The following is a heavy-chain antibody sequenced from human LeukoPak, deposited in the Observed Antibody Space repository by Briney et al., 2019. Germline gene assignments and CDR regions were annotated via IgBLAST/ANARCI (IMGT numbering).Heavy chain of an antibody. CDR1: GFTFSSYA. Sequence: GGSLRLSCAASGFTFSSYAMTWVRQAPGKGLQWMPTIRATAGTTYYADSVKGRFTISRDNSKNTVFLQMNSLRAEDTAVYYCTKGGYTSHYDYWGQGTLVTVSS. J-gene: IGHJ4*02. D-gene: IGHD6-19*01. CDR2: IRATAGTT. V-gene: IGHV3-23*01. CDR3: TKGGYTSHYDY.